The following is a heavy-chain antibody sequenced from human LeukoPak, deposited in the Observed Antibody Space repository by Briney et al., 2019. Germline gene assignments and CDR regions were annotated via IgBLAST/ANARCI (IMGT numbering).Heavy chain of an antibody. D-gene: IGHD3-10*01. CDR2: IYYSGST. J-gene: IGHJ4*02. CDR1: GGSISSYY. CDR3: ARLSMVRGLITPFDY. V-gene: IGHV4-59*08. Sequence: SETLSLTCTVSGGSISSYYWSWIRQPPGKGLEWLGYIYYSGSTNYNASLKSRVTISVDTSKNQFSLKLSSVTAADTAVYYCARLSMVRGLITPFDYWGQGTLVTVSS.